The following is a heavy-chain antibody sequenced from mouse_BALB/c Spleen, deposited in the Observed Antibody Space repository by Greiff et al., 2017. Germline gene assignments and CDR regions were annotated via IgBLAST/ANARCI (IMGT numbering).Heavy chain of an antibody. CDR1: GFNIKDYY. J-gene: IGHJ2*01. CDR3: NAGNYYGSSY. D-gene: IGHD1-1*01. Sequence: EVQLQQSGAELVRSGASVKLSCTASGFNIKDYYMHWVKQRPEQGLEWIGWIDPENGDTEYAPKFQGKATMTADTSSNTAYLQLSSLTSEDTAVYYCNAGNYYGSSYWGQGTTLTVSS. CDR2: IDPENGDT. V-gene: IGHV14-4*02.